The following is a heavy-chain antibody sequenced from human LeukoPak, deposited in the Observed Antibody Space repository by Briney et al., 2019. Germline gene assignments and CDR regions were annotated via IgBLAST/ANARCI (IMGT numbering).Heavy chain of an antibody. Sequence: SETLSLTCTVSDASISGYYWSWIRQPPGKGLEWIGSIHFSGRTNYNPSLRSRVTISVDTSKNQLSLKLSSVTAADTAVYYCARDLGGIYFDYWGQGTVDSVSS. CDR2: IHFSGRT. J-gene: IGHJ4*02. V-gene: IGHV4-59*01. CDR3: ARDLGGIYFDY. D-gene: IGHD1-26*01. CDR1: DASISGYY.